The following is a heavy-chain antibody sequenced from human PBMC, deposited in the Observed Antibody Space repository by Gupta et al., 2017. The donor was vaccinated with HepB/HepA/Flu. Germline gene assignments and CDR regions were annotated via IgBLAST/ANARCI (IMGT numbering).Heavy chain of an antibody. CDR3: ARDKRFLEWFSGVTYNWFDP. Sequence: QVQLVESGGGVVQPGRSLRLSCAASGFTFSSYAMHWVRQAPGKGLEWVEVISYDGSNKYYADSVKGRFTISRDNSKNTLYLQMNSLRAEDTAVYYCARDKRFLEWFSGVTYNWFDPWGQGTLVTVSS. J-gene: IGHJ5*02. CDR2: ISYDGSNK. CDR1: GFTFSSYA. D-gene: IGHD3-3*01. V-gene: IGHV3-30-3*01.